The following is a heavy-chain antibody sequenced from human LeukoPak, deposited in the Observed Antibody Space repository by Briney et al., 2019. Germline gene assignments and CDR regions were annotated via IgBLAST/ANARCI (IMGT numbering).Heavy chain of an antibody. D-gene: IGHD5-24*01. J-gene: IGHJ5*02. CDR2: INSDGSST. V-gene: IGHV3-74*01. CDR3: ATCRDGDNAGFDP. CDR1: GFTFSSNW. Sequence: GGSLRLSCAASGFTFSSNWMHWVRQAPGKGLVWVSRINSDGSSTSYADSVKGRFTISRDNAKNTLYLQMNSLRAEDTAVYYCATCRDGDNAGFDPWGQGTLVTVSS.